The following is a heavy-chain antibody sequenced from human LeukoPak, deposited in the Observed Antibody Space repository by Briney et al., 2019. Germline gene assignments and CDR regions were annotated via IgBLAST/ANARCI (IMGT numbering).Heavy chain of an antibody. CDR2: FYYSGST. CDR1: GGSISSGGYY. D-gene: IGHD6-19*01. J-gene: IGHJ4*02. Sequence: PSQTLSLTCTVSGGSISSGGYYWGWIRQHPGKGLEWIGYFYYSGSTYYNPSLKSRVTISVDTSKNQFSLKLSSVTAADTAVYYCAREVVVAGKGGFDYWGQGTLVTVSS. V-gene: IGHV4-31*03. CDR3: AREVVVAGKGGFDY.